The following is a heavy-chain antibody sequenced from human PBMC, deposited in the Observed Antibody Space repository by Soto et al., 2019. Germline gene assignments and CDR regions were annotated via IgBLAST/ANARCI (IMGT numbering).Heavy chain of an antibody. CDR3: ASWGGITMTSPVD. V-gene: IGHV1-69*10. Sequence: SVKVSCKASGGTFSSYAISWVRQAPGQGLEWMGGIIPIFGIANYAQKFQGRVTITADKSTSTAYMELSSLRSEDTAVYYCASWGGITMTSPVDWGQGALVTVS. CDR2: IIPIFGIA. CDR1: GGTFSSYA. J-gene: IGHJ4*02. D-gene: IGHD3-16*01.